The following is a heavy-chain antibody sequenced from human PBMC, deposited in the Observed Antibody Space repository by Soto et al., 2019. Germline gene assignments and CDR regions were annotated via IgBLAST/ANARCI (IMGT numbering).Heavy chain of an antibody. V-gene: IGHV3-7*05. CDR1: GFTLRNYW. Sequence: PGGSLRLPWAASGFTLRNYWLSWGRQAPGKGLEWVANIKQDGSEKYYVDSVKGRFTISRDNAKNSLYLHMNSLRAEDTAVYYCARGSSSSWYYFDYWGQGTLVTVSS. CDR2: IKQDGSEK. J-gene: IGHJ4*02. D-gene: IGHD6-13*01. CDR3: ARGSSSSWYYFDY.